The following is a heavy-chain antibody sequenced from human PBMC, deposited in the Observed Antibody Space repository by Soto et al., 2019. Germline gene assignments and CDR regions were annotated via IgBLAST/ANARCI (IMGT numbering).Heavy chain of an antibody. CDR1: GFTFSDYF. V-gene: IGHV3-11*06. D-gene: IGHD1-26*01. Sequence: GGSLRLSCVASGFTFSDYFMSWLRQPPGKGLEWVSSISSSSGYTNYADSVKGRFTISRDNAQNSLYLQMNGLRAEDTAVYYCARTRGNSNPSDYWGQGTLVTSPQ. CDR3: ARTRGNSNPSDY. CDR2: ISSSSGYT. J-gene: IGHJ4*02.